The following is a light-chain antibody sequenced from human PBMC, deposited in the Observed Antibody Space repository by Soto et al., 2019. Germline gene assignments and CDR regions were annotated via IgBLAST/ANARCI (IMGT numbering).Light chain of an antibody. CDR2: DAS. V-gene: IGKV3-11*01. CDR1: ESVGSN. CDR3: QQRNTWPIT. J-gene: IGKJ5*01. Sequence: EIVMTQSPATLSVSPGERATLSCRASESVGSNLAWYQQKPGQPPRLLMYDASNRATGIPARFSGSGSGTDFTLTISSLEPEDFAIYYCQQRNTWPITFGQGTRLEIK.